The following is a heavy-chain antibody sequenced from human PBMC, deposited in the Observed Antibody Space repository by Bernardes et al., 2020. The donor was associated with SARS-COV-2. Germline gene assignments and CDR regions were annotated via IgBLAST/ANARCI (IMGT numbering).Heavy chain of an antibody. D-gene: IGHD3-10*01. J-gene: IGHJ4*02. Sequence: GGSLRLSCAASGFIFSSHWMHWVRQGPGKGLVWVSRINSDGSSTGYADSVKGRFTISRDNARNTLYLQMNSLRAEDTAVYYCTRDFDDASGFWGQGTLVTVSS. V-gene: IGHV3-74*01. CDR1: GFIFSSHW. CDR3: TRDFDDASGF. CDR2: INSDGSST.